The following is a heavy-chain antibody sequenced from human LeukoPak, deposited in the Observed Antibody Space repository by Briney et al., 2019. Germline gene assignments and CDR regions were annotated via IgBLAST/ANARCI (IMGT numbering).Heavy chain of an antibody. Sequence: ASVKVSCKASGYTFTSYAMHWVRQAPGQRLEWMGWINAGNGNTKYSQKFQGRVTITRDTSASTAYMELSSLRSEDTAVYYCARDPLRYFGIVTLSYSMDVWGKGTTVTVSS. V-gene: IGHV1-3*01. J-gene: IGHJ6*04. CDR2: INAGNGNT. CDR1: GYTFTSYA. D-gene: IGHD3-9*01. CDR3: ARDPLRYFGIVTLSYSMDV.